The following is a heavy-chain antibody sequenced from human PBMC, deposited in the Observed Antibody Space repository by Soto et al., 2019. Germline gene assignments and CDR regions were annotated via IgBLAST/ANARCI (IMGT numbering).Heavy chain of an antibody. V-gene: IGHV3-23*01. CDR1: GFTFSSYA. CDR3: AKSKGPPSAPDTAMVFFDY. Sequence: GGSLRLSCAASGFTFSSYAMSWVRQAPGKGLEWVSAISGSGGSTYYADSVKGRFTISRDNSKNTLYLQMNSLRAEDTAVYYCAKSKGPPSAPDTAMVFFDYWGQGTLVTVSS. D-gene: IGHD5-18*01. J-gene: IGHJ4*02. CDR2: ISGSGGST.